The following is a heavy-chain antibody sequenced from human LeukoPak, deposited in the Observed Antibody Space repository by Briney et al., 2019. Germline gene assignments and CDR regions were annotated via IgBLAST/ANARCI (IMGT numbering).Heavy chain of an antibody. D-gene: IGHD5-18*01. V-gene: IGHV4-39*07. CDR1: GGSISSSPDY. J-gene: IGHJ5*02. CDR2: IYYSGTT. Sequence: SETLSLTCTVSGGSISSSPDYWGRIRQPPGKGLEWIGSIYYSGTTHYSPSLESRVPISVYTSKNQFYLKVASVTAADTAIYYCAKGAGGFSYYNWFDPWGQGTLVTVSS. CDR3: AKGAGGFSYYNWFDP.